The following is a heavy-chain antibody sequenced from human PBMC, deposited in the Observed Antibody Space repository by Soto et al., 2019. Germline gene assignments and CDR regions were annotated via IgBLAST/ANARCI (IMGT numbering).Heavy chain of an antibody. CDR3: TRGPTGPEDY. J-gene: IGHJ4*02. D-gene: IGHD1-1*01. CDR2: ISGSGGST. Sequence: PGGSLRLSCAASGFTFSSYAMSWVRQAPGKGLEWVSAISGSGGSTYYADSVKGRFTISRDNSKNTLYLQMNSLRAEDTAVYYCTRGPTGPEDYWGQGTRVTVSS. CDR1: GFTFSSYA. V-gene: IGHV3-23*01.